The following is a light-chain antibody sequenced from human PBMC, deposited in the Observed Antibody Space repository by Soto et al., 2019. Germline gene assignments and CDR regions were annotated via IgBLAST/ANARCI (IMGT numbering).Light chain of an antibody. CDR3: SSYTRSSIDYD. CDR1: SSDVGGYNY. CDR2: EVS. J-gene: IGLJ1*01. Sequence: QSALTQPASVSGSPGQSITISCTGTSSDVGGYNYVSWYQQHPGKAPKLMIYEVSNRPSGVSNRFSGSKSGNTASLTISGLQAEDEADYYCSSYTRSSIDYDFGTGTKVTVL. V-gene: IGLV2-14*01.